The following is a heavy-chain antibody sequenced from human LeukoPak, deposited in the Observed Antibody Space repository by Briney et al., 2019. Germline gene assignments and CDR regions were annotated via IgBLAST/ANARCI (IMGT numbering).Heavy chain of an antibody. Sequence: SETLSLTCSVSGGSISSSSFYWGWIRQPPGKGLEWIGYIYYSGSTNYNPSLKSRVTILVDTSKNQFSLKLSSVTAADTAVYYCARDVGEPGYSYGHAEGFDPWGQGTLVTVSS. CDR2: IYYSGST. D-gene: IGHD5-18*01. CDR3: ARDVGEPGYSYGHAEGFDP. J-gene: IGHJ5*02. CDR1: GGSISSSSFY. V-gene: IGHV4-61*01.